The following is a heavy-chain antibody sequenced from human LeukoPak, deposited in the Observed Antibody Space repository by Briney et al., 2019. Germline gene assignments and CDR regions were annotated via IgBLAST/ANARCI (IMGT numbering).Heavy chain of an antibody. Sequence: ASVKVSCKASGYTFTSYGISWVRQAPGQGLEWMGWISAYNGNTNYAQKLQGRVTMTTDTSTSTAYMELRSLRSDDTAVYYCAGDIGAARWGMYDYWGQGTLVTVSS. J-gene: IGHJ4*02. CDR1: GYTFTSYG. D-gene: IGHD6-6*01. CDR2: ISAYNGNT. CDR3: AGDIGAARWGMYDY. V-gene: IGHV1-18*01.